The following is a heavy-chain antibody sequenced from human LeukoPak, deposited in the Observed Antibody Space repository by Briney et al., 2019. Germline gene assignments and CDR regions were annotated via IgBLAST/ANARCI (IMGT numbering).Heavy chain of an antibody. J-gene: IGHJ4*02. V-gene: IGHV3-49*03. CDR2: IRSKAYGETA. CDR1: GFTFGNYA. CDR3: TRDRGAYNLYDY. D-gene: IGHD1-1*01. Sequence: GGSLRLSCTASGFTFGNYAMSWIRQAPGKGLEWVGFIRSKAYGETADYAASVKGRFTISRDDSKAIAYLQMNSLKTEDTAVYHCTRDRGAYNLYDYWGQGTLVTVSS.